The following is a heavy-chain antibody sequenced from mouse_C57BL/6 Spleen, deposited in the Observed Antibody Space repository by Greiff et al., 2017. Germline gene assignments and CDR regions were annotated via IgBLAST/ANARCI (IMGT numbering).Heavy chain of an antibody. D-gene: IGHD1-1*01. CDR3: AKGTTVEYFDV. CDR1: GYTFTSYW. J-gene: IGHJ1*03. CDR2: IYPSDSET. V-gene: IGHV1-61*01. Sequence: QVQLQQPGAELVMPGSSVKLSCKASGYTFTSYWMDWVKQRPGQGLEWIGNIYPSDSETHYNQKFKDKATLTVDKSSSTAYMQLSSLTSEDSAVYYCAKGTTVEYFDVWGTGTTVTVSS.